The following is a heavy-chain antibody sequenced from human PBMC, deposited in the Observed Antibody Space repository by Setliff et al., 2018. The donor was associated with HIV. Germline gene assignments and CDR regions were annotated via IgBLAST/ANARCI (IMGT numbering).Heavy chain of an antibody. Sequence: GGSLRLSCAASGFIFRYYAIHWVRQAPGKGLEWVAVIWYDGSNKHYADSVKGRFTISRDNSKNTVYLQMNSLRAEDTAVYYCARVPYFSFWSGYFDIYGMDVWGQGTAVTVSS. CDR1: GFIFRYYA. CDR2: IWYDGSNK. CDR3: ARVPYFSFWSGYFDIYGMDV. D-gene: IGHD3-3*01. J-gene: IGHJ6*02. V-gene: IGHV3-33*08.